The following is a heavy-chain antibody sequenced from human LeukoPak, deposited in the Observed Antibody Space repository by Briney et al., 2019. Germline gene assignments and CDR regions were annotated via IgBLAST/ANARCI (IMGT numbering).Heavy chain of an antibody. V-gene: IGHV1-69*06. CDR1: GGTFISYA. CDR3: ASGSGSYGDAFDI. J-gene: IGHJ3*02. Sequence: SVKVSCKASGGTFISYAISWVRQAPGQGLEWMGRIIPIFGTANYAQKFQGRVTITADKSTSTAYMELSSLRSEDTAVYYCASGSGSYGDAFDIWGQGTMVTVSS. CDR2: IIPIFGTA. D-gene: IGHD1-26*01.